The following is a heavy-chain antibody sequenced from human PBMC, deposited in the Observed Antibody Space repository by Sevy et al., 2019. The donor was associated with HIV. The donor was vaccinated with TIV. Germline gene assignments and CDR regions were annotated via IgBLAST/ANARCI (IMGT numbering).Heavy chain of an antibody. D-gene: IGHD5-12*01. J-gene: IGHJ4*02. CDR3: ARERRWLRSGFDY. CDR2: ISYDGSNK. Sequence: GGSLRLSCAASGFTFSSYAMHWVRQAPGKGLEWVAVISYDGSNKYYADSVKGRFTISRDNSKNTLYLQMNSLRVEDTAVYYCARERRWLRSGFDYWGQGTLVTVSS. V-gene: IGHV3-30-3*01. CDR1: GFTFSSYA.